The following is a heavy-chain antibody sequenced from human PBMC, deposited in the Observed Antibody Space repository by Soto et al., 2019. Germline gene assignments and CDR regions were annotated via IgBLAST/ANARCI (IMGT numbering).Heavy chain of an antibody. J-gene: IGHJ3*02. Sequence: QVQLQESGPGLVKPSQTLSLTCPFPGGSISSGGYYWSWIRQPPGKGLEWIGYIYYIGSTYYNPSLKSRVTISVDTSKNQFSLKLSSVTAADTAVYYCARDSLVVIRGAFDIWGQGTMVTVSS. CDR2: IYYIGST. CDR1: GGSISSGGYY. V-gene: IGHV4-31*03. CDR3: ARDSLVVIRGAFDI. D-gene: IGHD3-22*01.